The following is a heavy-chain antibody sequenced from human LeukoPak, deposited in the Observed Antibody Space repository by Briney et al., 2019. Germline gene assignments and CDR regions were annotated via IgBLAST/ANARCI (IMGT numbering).Heavy chain of an antibody. V-gene: IGHV4-39*01. J-gene: IGHJ4*02. CDR1: GGSISTSPYY. D-gene: IGHD3-9*01. Sequence: SETLSLTCSVSGGSISTSPYYWGWIRQPPRKGLEWIGDIYYSGNPYYNPSLKSRVTISVDTSKNQVSLKVTSVTAADTALYFCARRPAYDILTGYPQYYFDYWGQGALVTVSS. CDR3: ARRPAYDILTGYPQYYFDY. CDR2: IYYSGNP.